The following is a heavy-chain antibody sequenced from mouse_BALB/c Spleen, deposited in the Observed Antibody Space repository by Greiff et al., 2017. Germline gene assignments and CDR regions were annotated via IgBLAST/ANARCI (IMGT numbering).Heavy chain of an antibody. V-gene: IGHV2-5-1*01. CDR1: GFSLTSYG. CDR3: AKIGGSRDAMDY. Sequence: VKLVESGPSLVQPSQSLSITCTVSGFSLTSYGVHWVRQSPGKGLEWLGVIWRGGSTDYNAAFMSRLSITKDNSKSQVFFKMNSLQADDTAIYYCAKIGGSRDAMDYWGQGTSVTVSS. D-gene: IGHD1-1*01. CDR2: IWRGGST. J-gene: IGHJ4*01.